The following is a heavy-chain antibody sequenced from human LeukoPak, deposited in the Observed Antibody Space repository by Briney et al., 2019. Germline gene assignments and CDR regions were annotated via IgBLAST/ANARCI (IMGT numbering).Heavy chain of an antibody. V-gene: IGHV1-8*02. Sequence: ASVKVSCKASGYTFTGYYMHWVRQAPGQGLEWMGWMNPNSGNTGYAQKFQGRVTMTRNTSISTAYMELSSLRSEDTAVYYCARPRRYTYYGSGSYFDYWGQGTLVTVSS. CDR3: ARPRRYTYYGSGSYFDY. CDR1: GYTFTGYY. D-gene: IGHD3-10*01. CDR2: MNPNSGNT. J-gene: IGHJ4*02.